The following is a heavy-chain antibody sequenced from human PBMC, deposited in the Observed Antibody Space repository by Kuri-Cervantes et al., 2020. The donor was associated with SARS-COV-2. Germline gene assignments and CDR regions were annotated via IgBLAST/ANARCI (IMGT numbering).Heavy chain of an antibody. V-gene: IGHV3-30*04. CDR1: GFTFSDYA. CDR2: ISHDGRNK. CDR3: AKDRRRPITSTLQEIYHYGMDV. Sequence: GESLKISCAASGFTFSDYAIDWVRQAPGKGLEWVAVISHDGRNKYYADSVKGRFTISRDNSKVTMYLQMSSLRPEDTAVYYCAKDRRRPITSTLQEIYHYGMDVWGQGTAVTVSS. J-gene: IGHJ6*02. D-gene: IGHD1-14*01.